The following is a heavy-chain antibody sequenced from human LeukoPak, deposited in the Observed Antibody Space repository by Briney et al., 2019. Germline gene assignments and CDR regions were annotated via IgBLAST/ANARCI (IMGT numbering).Heavy chain of an antibody. D-gene: IGHD3-3*01. Sequence: SETLSLTCTVSGGSISSYYWSWIRQPAGKGLEWIGRIYTSGSTNYNPSLKSRVTMSVDTSKNQFSLKLSFVTAADTAVYYCARDGSTYYDFWSGLDYWGQGTLVTVSS. CDR1: GGSISSYY. V-gene: IGHV4-4*07. CDR3: ARDGSTYYDFWSGLDY. J-gene: IGHJ4*02. CDR2: IYTSGST.